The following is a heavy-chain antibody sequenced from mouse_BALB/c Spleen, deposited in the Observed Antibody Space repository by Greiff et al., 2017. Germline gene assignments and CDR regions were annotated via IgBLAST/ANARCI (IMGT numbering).Heavy chain of an antibody. CDR2: INPDSSTI. Sequence: EVMLVESGAGLVPPGGSLKLSCAASGFDFSRYWMSWVRQAPGKGLEWIGEINPDSSTINYTPSLQDKFIITRDNAKNTLYLQMSKVRSEDTALYYCSLTTVVPYLDYWGQGTTLTVSS. J-gene: IGHJ2*01. CDR3: SLTTVVPYLDY. V-gene: IGHV4-1*02. CDR1: GFDFSRYW. D-gene: IGHD1-1*01.